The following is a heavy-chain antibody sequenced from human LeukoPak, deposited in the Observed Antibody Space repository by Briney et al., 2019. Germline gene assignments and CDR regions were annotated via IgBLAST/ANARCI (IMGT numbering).Heavy chain of an antibody. CDR3: ARQIASAGTAGFDF. D-gene: IGHD6-13*01. J-gene: IGHJ4*02. Sequence: SETLSLTCTASGGSISSYYWSWIRQPPGKGLEWIGRIYSTGSTNYNPSLKSRVTMSVDTSKNQFSLRLRSVTAADTAVYYCARQIASAGTAGFDFWGQGALVTVSS. CDR2: IYSTGST. CDR1: GGSISSYY. V-gene: IGHV4-4*07.